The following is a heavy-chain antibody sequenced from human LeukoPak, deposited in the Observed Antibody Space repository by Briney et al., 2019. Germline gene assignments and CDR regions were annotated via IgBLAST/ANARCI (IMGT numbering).Heavy chain of an antibody. J-gene: IGHJ4*02. CDR1: GFIFV. CDR3: ARETPDSSGWD. Sequence: GESLRLSCAASGFIFVMIWVRQAPGKGLEWVSGITASGDRTFYGDSVRGRFTVSRDNAKNSLYLQMNSLRAEDTAVYYCARETPDSSGWDWGQGTLVTVSS. CDR2: ITASGDRT. D-gene: IGHD6-19*01. V-gene: IGHV3-23*01.